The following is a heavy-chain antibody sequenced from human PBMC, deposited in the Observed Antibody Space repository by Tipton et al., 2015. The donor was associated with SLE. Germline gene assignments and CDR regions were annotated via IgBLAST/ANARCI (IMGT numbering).Heavy chain of an antibody. CDR1: GDSIGTYY. Sequence: TLSLTCSVSGDSIGTYYWGWIRQPPGKGLEWIGSIFYTGSTYYNPSLKSRVSFSIDTSKHQFSLKLNSVTAADTAVYYCARRHYSGPFDSWGQGTLVTVSS. V-gene: IGHV4-39*07. D-gene: IGHD5-12*01. CDR3: ARRHYSGPFDS. J-gene: IGHJ4*02. CDR2: IFYTGST.